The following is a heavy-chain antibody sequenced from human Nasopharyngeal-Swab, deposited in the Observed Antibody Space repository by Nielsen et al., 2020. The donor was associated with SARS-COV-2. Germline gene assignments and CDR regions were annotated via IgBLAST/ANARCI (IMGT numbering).Heavy chain of an antibody. D-gene: IGHD4/OR15-4a*01. Sequence: ASVKVSCKASGYPFTNYYIHWVRQAPGQGLEWMGLINPSGGTTTYAQNFQGRVSMTRDTSTSTVYMELRRLRSEDTGVYYCARDIIAANHGTSGLNWFDPWGQGTLLTVSS. CDR2: INPSGGTT. V-gene: IGHV1-46*01. J-gene: IGHJ5*02. CDR3: ARDIIAANHGTSGLNWFDP. CDR1: GYPFTNYY.